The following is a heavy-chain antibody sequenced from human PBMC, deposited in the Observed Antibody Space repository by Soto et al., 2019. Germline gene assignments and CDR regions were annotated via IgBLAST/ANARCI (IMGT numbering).Heavy chain of an antibody. J-gene: IGHJ4*02. Sequence: EVQLLESGGGLVQPGGSLRLSCAASGFTFTSFSMSWVRQAPGKGLEWVSLISASGETTYYADSVKGRFTISRDTSKNTLYLQMSSLRAEDTAIYFCAREPGDCYWCGGYWGQGSMVTVSS. V-gene: IGHV3-23*01. CDR3: AREPGDCYWCGGY. CDR1: GFTFTSFS. CDR2: ISASGETT. D-gene: IGHD2-21*02.